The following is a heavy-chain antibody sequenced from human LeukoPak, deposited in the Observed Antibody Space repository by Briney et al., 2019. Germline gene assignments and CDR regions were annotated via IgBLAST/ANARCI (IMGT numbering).Heavy chain of an antibody. V-gene: IGHV1-2*02. Sequence: ASVKVSCKASGYTFTGYYMHWVRQAPGQGPEWMGWINPNSGGTNYAQKFQGRVTMTRDTSISTAYMGLSRLRSDDTAVYYCARVREALHGVRSPFDYWGQGTLVTVSS. CDR1: GYTFTGYY. J-gene: IGHJ4*02. CDR2: INPNSGGT. CDR3: ARVREALHGVRSPFDY. D-gene: IGHD4-17*01.